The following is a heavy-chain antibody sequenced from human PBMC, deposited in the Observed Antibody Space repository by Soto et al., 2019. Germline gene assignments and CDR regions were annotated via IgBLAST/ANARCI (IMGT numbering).Heavy chain of an antibody. CDR1: GFTFNTFC. D-gene: IGHD3-9*01. Sequence: GGSLRLSCAASGFTFNTFCMSWVRQSPGKGLEWVSGISGRGDRTYYADSVRGRFTISRDSSKNTLYLQMHSLRAEDTAVYYCARDQGYFDWTKKAYYYYGMDVWGQGTTVTVSS. V-gene: IGHV3-23*01. CDR2: ISGRGDRT. J-gene: IGHJ6*02. CDR3: ARDQGYFDWTKKAYYYYGMDV.